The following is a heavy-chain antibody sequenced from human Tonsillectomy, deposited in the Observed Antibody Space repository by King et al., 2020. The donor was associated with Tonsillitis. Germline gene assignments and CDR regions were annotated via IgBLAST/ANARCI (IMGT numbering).Heavy chain of an antibody. Sequence: VQSGGSLRLSCAASGFTFSSSAMSWVRQAPGKGLEWVSGISGSGGSTYYADSVKGRFTISRDNSKNTLCLQMNSLRAEDTAVYYCAKDCSGSYGDGSFDYWGQGTLVTVSS. J-gene: IGHJ4*02. CDR2: ISGSGGST. CDR1: GFTFSSSA. V-gene: IGHV3-23*01. CDR3: AKDCSGSYGDGSFDY. D-gene: IGHD1-26*01.